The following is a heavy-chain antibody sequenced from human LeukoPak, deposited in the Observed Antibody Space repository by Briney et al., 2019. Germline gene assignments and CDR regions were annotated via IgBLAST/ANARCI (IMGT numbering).Heavy chain of an antibody. CDR2: IISSSASI. Sequence: GGSLRLSCAASGFTFSIYSMDWVRQAPGKGLEWVSSIISSSASIYYADSVKGRFTISRDNAKNSLSLQMNSLRAEDTAVYYCARGRGSGNRFDYWGQGTLVTVPS. CDR3: ARGRGSGNRFDY. V-gene: IGHV3-21*01. CDR1: GFTFSIYS. D-gene: IGHD2-15*01. J-gene: IGHJ4*02.